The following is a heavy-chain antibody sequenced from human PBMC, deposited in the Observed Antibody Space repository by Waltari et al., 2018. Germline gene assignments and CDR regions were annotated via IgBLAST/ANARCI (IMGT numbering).Heavy chain of an antibody. J-gene: IGHJ2*01. CDR2: IYYSGST. Sequence: QVQLQESGPGLVKPSETLSLTCTVSGDSISSYYWSWIRQPPGKRLEWIGYIYYSGSTNYNPSLKSRVTISVDTSKNQFSLKLSSVTAADTAVYYCAGASYDFWSGYPPYWYFDLWGRGTLVTVSS. CDR3: AGASYDFWSGYPPYWYFDL. CDR1: GDSISSYY. V-gene: IGHV4-59*01. D-gene: IGHD3-3*01.